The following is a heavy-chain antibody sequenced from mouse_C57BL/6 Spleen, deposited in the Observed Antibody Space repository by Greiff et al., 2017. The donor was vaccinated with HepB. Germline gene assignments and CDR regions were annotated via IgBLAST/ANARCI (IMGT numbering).Heavy chain of an antibody. V-gene: IGHV1-53*01. CDR3: AREKGYGNYWFAY. Sequence: VQLQQSGTELVKPGASVKLSCKASGYTFTSYWMHWVKQRPGQGLEWIGNINPSNGGTNYNEKFKSKATLTVDKSSSTAYMQLSSLTSEDSAVYYCAREKGYGNYWFAYWGQGTLVTVSA. J-gene: IGHJ3*01. CDR1: GYTFTSYW. CDR2: INPSNGGT. D-gene: IGHD2-1*01.